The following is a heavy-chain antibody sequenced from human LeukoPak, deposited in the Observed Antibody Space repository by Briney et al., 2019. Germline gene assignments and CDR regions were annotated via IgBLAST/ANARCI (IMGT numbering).Heavy chain of an antibody. V-gene: IGHV4-34*01. D-gene: IGHD3-10*01. J-gene: IGHJ4*02. CDR1: GCTFSDYY. Sequence: SETLSLTCAASGCTFSDYYWSWIRQPPGKGLEWVGEINHSGSTNYNPSLKSRVTISVDRSMHQFSLKLSDVTASDTDVYYCARDLSSQHSAMVRVDYFQFWGRGTLVGVS. CDR2: INHSGST. CDR3: ARDLSSQHSAMVRVDYFQF.